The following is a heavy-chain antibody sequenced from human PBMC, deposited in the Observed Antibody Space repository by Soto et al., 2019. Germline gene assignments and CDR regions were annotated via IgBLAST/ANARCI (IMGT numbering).Heavy chain of an antibody. CDR1: GFIFSHYY. V-gene: IGHV3-11*06. CDR2: INPTSAHI. J-gene: IGHJ4*02. CDR3: ARLPYSAYNRHFDY. D-gene: IGHD4-4*01. Sequence: QVQMVESGGGLVKPGGPLRLSCAASGFIFSHYYMGWIRQAPGKGLEWVSYINPTSAHINYADSVKGRFTISRDNARNSLYLQMNRRTADDTAMYYCARLPYSAYNRHFDYWGQGTLVTVSS.